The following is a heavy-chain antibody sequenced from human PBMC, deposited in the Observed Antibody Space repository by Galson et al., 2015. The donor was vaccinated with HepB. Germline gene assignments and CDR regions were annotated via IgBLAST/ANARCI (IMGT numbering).Heavy chain of an antibody. J-gene: IGHJ4*02. D-gene: IGHD6-19*01. CDR1: GGSISSSNW. CDR3: ARDTPIPGLPTKHLAVAGIPHLDY. Sequence: SETLSLTCAVSGGSISSSNWWSWVRQPPGKGLEWIGEIYHSGSTNYNPSLKSRVTISVDKSKNQFSLKLSSVTAADTAVYYWARDTPIPGLPTKHLAVAGIPHLDYSGQATLVTASS. CDR2: IYHSGST. V-gene: IGHV4-4*02.